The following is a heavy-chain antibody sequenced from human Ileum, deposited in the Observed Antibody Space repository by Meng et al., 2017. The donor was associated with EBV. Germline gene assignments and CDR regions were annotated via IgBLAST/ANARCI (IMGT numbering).Heavy chain of an antibody. V-gene: IGHV1-18*01. J-gene: IGHJ4*02. CDR1: GYTFTRYA. CDR2: ISAYNGNT. D-gene: IGHD2-2*01. CDR3: ARFYCSSTSCPHVLFDY. Sequence: QVQLVQSGSELKKPXXSVKVSCQAFGYTFTRYALNWVRQAPGQGLQYMGWISAYNGNTNYAQELQGRVTMTTDTSTSTAYMELRSLRFDDTAVYYCARFYCSSTSCPHVLFDYWGQGTMVTVSS.